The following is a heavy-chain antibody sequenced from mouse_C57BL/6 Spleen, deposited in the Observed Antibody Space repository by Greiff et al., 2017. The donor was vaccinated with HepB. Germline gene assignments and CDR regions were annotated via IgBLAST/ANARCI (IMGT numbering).Heavy chain of an antibody. Sequence: EVKLQQSGPELVKPGASVKISCKASGYTFTDYYMNWVKQSHGKSLEWIGDINPNNGGTSYNQKFKGKATLTVAKSSSTAYMELRSLTSEDSAVYYCARGLRLRSYAMDYWGQGTSVTVSS. CDR1: GYTFTDYY. CDR3: ARGLRLRSYAMDY. V-gene: IGHV1-26*01. CDR2: INPNNGGT. D-gene: IGHD3-2*02. J-gene: IGHJ4*01.